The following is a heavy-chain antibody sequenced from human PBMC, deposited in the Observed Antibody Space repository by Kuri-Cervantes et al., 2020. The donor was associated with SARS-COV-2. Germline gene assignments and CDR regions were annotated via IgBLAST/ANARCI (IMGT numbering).Heavy chain of an antibody. CDR3: ARQGYSSGGSCYSGAMDV. V-gene: IGHV3-11*01. CDR1: GFTFSDYY. CDR2: ISSSGGIYM. J-gene: IGHJ6*02. D-gene: IGHD2-15*01. Sequence: GGSLSLSCAASGFTFSDYYISWIRQAPGKGLEWVSYISSSGGIYMQYADSVKVRFTISRDNAKKSLHLEMNSLRAEDTAVYCFARQGYSSGGSCYSGAMDVWGQGTTVTVSS.